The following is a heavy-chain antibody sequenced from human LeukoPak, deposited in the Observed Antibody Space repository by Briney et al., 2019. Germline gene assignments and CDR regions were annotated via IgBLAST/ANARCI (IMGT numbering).Heavy chain of an antibody. CDR3: ARVEPVDTAMADAFDI. CDR2: ISSSSSYI. J-gene: IGHJ3*02. CDR1: GFTFSSYS. V-gene: IGHV3-21*01. Sequence: PGGSLRLSCAASGFTFSSYSMNWVRQAPGKGLEWGSSISSSSSYIYYADSVKGRFTISRDNAKNSLYLQMNSLRAEDTAVYYCARVEPVDTAMADAFDIWGQGTMVTVSS. D-gene: IGHD5-18*01.